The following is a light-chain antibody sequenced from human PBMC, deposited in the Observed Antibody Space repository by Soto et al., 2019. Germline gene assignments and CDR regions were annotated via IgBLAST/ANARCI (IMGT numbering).Light chain of an antibody. Sequence: DIQMTQSPSTLSASVGDRVTITCRASQSISSWLAWYQQKPGKAPKLLIYDASSLESGVPSRFSGSGSGTEFTLPISSLQPDEFATYYCQQYNSYSYTFGQGTKLEIK. J-gene: IGKJ2*01. CDR2: DAS. CDR1: QSISSW. V-gene: IGKV1-5*01. CDR3: QQYNSYSYT.